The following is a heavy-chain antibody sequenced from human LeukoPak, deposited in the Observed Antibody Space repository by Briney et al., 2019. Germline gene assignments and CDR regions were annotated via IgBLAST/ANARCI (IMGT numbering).Heavy chain of an antibody. D-gene: IGHD2-21*01. CDR3: ARIRCGRGQARCYNH. Sequence: SETLSLTCAVSGVSVSDYYWSWIRQPPEKGLEWVGEVSPGGYTTYNPSLRSRVIISEDTSENQLSLNVTSVTAADTALYYCARIRCGRGQARCYNHWAQGSLVTVSS. CDR1: GVSVSDYY. CDR2: VSPGGYT. V-gene: IGHV4-34*01. J-gene: IGHJ5*02.